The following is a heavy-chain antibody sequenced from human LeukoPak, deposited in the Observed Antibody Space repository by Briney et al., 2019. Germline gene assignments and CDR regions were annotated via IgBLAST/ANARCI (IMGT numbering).Heavy chain of an antibody. CDR3: AREVTTGTLFDY. CDR1: GFTFSSYG. D-gene: IGHD1-14*01. J-gene: IGHJ4*02. Sequence: PGGSLRLSCAASGFTFSSYGMHWVRQAPGKGLEWVANIKQDGSEKYYVDSVKGRFTISRDNAKNSLYVQMNSLRAEDTAVYYCAREVTTGTLFDYWGQGTLVTVSS. V-gene: IGHV3-7*01. CDR2: IKQDGSEK.